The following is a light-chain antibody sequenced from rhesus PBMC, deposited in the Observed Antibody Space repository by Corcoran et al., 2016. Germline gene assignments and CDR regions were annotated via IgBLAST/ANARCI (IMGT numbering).Light chain of an antibody. V-gene: IGKV2-86*01. CDR3: MQYKDIPFT. Sequence: DIVMTQTPLSLSVTPGEPASISCRSSQSLLDSEDGNPYLDWYLQKPGQAPQPLIYGVSKRAYGVPDRVSGIGSDTDFTMKISKVEAGDVWVYSCMQYKDIPFTFGPGTKLDIK. CDR2: GVS. J-gene: IGKJ3*01. CDR1: QSLLDSEDGNPY.